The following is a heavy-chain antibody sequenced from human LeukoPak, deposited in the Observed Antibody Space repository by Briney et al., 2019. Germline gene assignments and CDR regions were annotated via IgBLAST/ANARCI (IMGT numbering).Heavy chain of an antibody. D-gene: IGHD2-15*01. CDR1: GFTFSSYA. V-gene: IGHV3-23*01. Sequence: GGSLRLSCAASGFTFSSYAMSWVRQAPGKGLEWVSAISGSGGSTYYADSVKGRFTISRDNSKNTLYLQMNSLRAEDTAVYYCAKVILSCSGGSCYYFGYWGQGTLVTVSS. CDR2: ISGSGGST. CDR3: AKVILSCSGGSCYYFGY. J-gene: IGHJ4*02.